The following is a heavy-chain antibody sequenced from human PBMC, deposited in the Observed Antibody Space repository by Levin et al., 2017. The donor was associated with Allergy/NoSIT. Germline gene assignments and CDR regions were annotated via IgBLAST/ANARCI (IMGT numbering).Heavy chain of an antibody. CDR3: AGDYGDNDAFDI. D-gene: IGHD4-17*01. Sequence: SVKVSCKASGGTFSSYAISWVRQAPGQGLEWMGGIIPIFGTANYAQKFQGRVTITADESTSTAYMELSSLRSEDTAVYYCAGDYGDNDAFDIWGQGTMVTVSS. CDR2: IIPIFGTA. V-gene: IGHV1-69*13. J-gene: IGHJ3*02. CDR1: GGTFSSYA.